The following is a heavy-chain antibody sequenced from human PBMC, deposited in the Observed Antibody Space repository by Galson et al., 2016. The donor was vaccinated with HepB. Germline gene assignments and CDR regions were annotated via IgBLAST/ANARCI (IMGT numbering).Heavy chain of an antibody. V-gene: IGHV3-11*01. CDR3: ARDHRRWNYDPDAFDM. D-gene: IGHD1-7*01. Sequence: SLRLSCAASGFIFSEFYMAWIRQAPGKGLEWVSQISSTGTTTHSADSVKGRFTISWDNTKNSLYLQMNSLRAEDTAVYYCARDHRRWNYDPDAFDMWGQGTMVTVSS. J-gene: IGHJ3*02. CDR2: ISSTGTTT. CDR1: GFIFSEFY.